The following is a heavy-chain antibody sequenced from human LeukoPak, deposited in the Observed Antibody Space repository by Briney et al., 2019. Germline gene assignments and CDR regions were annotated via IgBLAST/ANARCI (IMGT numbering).Heavy chain of an antibody. Sequence: KPSETLSLTCTVSGGSISSGSYYWGWIRQPPGKGLEWIGSIYHSGSTYYNPSLKSRVTISVDTSKNQFSLKLSSVTAADTAVYYCARHMVTWFGEFPYYFDYWGQGTLVTVSS. J-gene: IGHJ4*02. CDR1: GGSISSGSYY. V-gene: IGHV4-39*01. CDR3: ARHMVTWFGEFPYYFDY. D-gene: IGHD3-10*01. CDR2: IYHSGST.